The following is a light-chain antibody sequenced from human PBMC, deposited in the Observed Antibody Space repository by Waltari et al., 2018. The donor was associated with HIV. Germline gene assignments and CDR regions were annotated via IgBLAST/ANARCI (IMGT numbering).Light chain of an antibody. CDR2: RNN. J-gene: IGLJ3*02. V-gene: IGLV1-47*01. CDR1: SSNIGGNY. Sequence: QSVLTQPPSASGTPGQRVTISCSGSSSNIGGNYVYWYQQLPGTVPKLLIYRNNRRPSGVPDRFSGSKSGTSASLAISGLRSEDEADYYCAAWDDSLSGLVFGGGTKLTVL. CDR3: AAWDDSLSGLV.